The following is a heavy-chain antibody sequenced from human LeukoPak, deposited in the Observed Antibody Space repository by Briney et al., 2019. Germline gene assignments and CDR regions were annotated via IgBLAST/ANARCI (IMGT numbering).Heavy chain of an antibody. CDR1: GFTLSSYA. V-gene: IGHV3-23*01. CDR2: ISGSGGST. J-gene: IGHJ5*02. CDR3: AKDCWRYSSSLGPEDCFHP. D-gene: IGHD6-13*01. Sequence: GGSLRLSCAASGFTLSSYAMRWVRQAPGKGLEWVSAISGSGGSTYYADSVKGRFTISRDNSKNTLYLQMNSLRAEDTAVYYCAKDCWRYSSSLGPEDCFHPWAQGTLVTVSS.